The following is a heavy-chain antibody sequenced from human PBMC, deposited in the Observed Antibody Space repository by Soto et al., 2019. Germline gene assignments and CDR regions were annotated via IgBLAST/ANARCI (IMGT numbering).Heavy chain of an antibody. D-gene: IGHD3-3*01. CDR1: GGSTGSYY. J-gene: IGHJ4*02. CDR3: ARGGWRQIDY. Sequence: QVQLQESGPGLVKPSETLSLTCSVSGGSTGSYYWSWIRQPPGKGLEWIGYIYYSGSTNYNPSHKSRVTISVDTSKNQFSLKLSSVTGADTAVYYCARGGWRQIDYWGQGTLVTVSS. CDR2: IYYSGST. V-gene: IGHV4-59*08.